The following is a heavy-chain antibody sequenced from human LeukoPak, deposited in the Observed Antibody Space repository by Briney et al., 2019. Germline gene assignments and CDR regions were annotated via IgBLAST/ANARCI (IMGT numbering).Heavy chain of an antibody. CDR1: GGTFSSYA. CDR2: ISAYNGNT. J-gene: IGHJ4*02. Sequence: ASVKVSCKASGGTFSSYAISWVRQAPGQGLEWMGWISAYNGNTNYAQKLQGRVTMTTDTSTSTAYMELRSLRSDDTAVYYCARIYCSGGSCYGDYWGQGTLVTVSS. CDR3: ARIYCSGGSCYGDY. D-gene: IGHD2-15*01. V-gene: IGHV1-18*01.